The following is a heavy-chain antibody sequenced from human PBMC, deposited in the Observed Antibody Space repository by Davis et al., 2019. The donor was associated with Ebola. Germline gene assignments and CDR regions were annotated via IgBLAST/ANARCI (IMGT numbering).Heavy chain of an antibody. CDR1: GGSISSSSYY. CDR2: IYYSGST. V-gene: IGHV4-61*05. CDR3: ARTHTAMVTTNWFDP. J-gene: IGHJ5*02. D-gene: IGHD5-18*01. Sequence: SETLSLTCTVSGGSISSSSYYWSWIRQPPGKGLEWIGYIYYSGSTNYNPSLKSRVTISVDTSKNQFSLKLSSVTAADTAVYYCARTHTAMVTTNWFDPWGQGTLVTVSS.